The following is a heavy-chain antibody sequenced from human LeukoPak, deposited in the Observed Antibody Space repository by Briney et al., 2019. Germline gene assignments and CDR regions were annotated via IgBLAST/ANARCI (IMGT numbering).Heavy chain of an antibody. V-gene: IGHV3-30*02. CDR1: GFTFSSYD. J-gene: IGHJ4*02. Sequence: PGGSLRLSCAASGFTFSSYDMHWVRQTPGKGLEWVAFIRHDGNKRNYADSVKGRFTISRDNSKNTLYLQVNSLRAEDTAVYYCSKDSYPDYFDYWGQGTLVTVSS. CDR3: SKDSYPDYFDY. CDR2: IRHDGNKR.